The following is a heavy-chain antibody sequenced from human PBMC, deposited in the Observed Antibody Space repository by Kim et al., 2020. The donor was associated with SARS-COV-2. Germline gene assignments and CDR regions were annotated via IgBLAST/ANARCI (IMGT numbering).Heavy chain of an antibody. J-gene: IGHJ6*02. D-gene: IGHD4-17*01. CDR2: ISGDGGST. Sequence: GGSLRLSCAASGFTFDDYAMHWVRQAPGKGLEWVSLISGDGGSTYYADSVKGRFTISRDNSKNSLYLQMNSLRTEDTALYYCAKDNTLSRTTVVTWWDYYYGMDVRGQGTTVTVSS. CDR3: AKDNTLSRTTVVTWWDYYYGMDV. V-gene: IGHV3-43*02. CDR1: GFTFDDYA.